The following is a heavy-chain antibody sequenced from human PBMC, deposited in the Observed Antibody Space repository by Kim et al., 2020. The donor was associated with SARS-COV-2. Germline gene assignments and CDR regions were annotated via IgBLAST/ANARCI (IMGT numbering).Heavy chain of an antibody. CDR3: ARGEGGASSPFDY. CDR2: IYYSGST. J-gene: IGHJ4*02. D-gene: IGHD3-16*01. V-gene: IGHV4-39*07. Sequence: SETLSLTCTVSGGSISSSSYYWGWIRQPPGKGLEWIGSIYYSGSTYYNPSLKSRVTISVDTSKNQFSLKLSSVTAADTAVYYCARGEGGASSPFDYWGQGTLVTVSS. CDR1: GGSISSSSYY.